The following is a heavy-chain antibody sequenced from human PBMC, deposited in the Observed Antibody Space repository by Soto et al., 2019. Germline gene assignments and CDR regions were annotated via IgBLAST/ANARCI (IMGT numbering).Heavy chain of an antibody. CDR1: GFTFSSYW. Sequence: EVQLVESGGGLVQPGGSLRLSCAASGFTFSSYWMHWVRQAPGKGLVWVSRINSDGSSISYADSVKGRFTISRDNAKNTLYLQPSSLRAENTAVYYCAKGTSLSENYYFDYWGQGTLVTVSS. D-gene: IGHD1-7*01. CDR3: AKGTSLSENYYFDY. CDR2: INSDGSSI. V-gene: IGHV3-74*01. J-gene: IGHJ4*02.